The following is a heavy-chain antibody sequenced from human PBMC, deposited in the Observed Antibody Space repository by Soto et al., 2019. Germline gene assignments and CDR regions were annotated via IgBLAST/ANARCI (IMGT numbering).Heavy chain of an antibody. CDR2: IYYSGST. V-gene: IGHV4-59*12. D-gene: IGHD1-1*01. J-gene: IGHJ6*02. CDR1: GGSISSYY. Sequence: SETLSLTCTVSGGSISSYYWSWIRQPPGKGLEWIGYIYYSGSTNYNPSLKSRVTISVDGSKNQFSLKLSSVTAADTAVYYCARVRGYNDYYYYGMDVWGQGTTVTVSS. CDR3: ARVRGYNDYYYYGMDV.